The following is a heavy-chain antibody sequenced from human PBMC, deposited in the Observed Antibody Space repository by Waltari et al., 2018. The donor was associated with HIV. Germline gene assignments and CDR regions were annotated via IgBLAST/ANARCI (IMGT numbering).Heavy chain of an antibody. CDR1: GFTFSSYW. D-gene: IGHD3-22*01. V-gene: IGHV3-7*01. Sequence: EVQLVESGGGLVQPGGSLRLSCAASGFTFSSYWMSWVRQAPGKGLEWVANIKQDGSEKYYVDSVKGRFTISRDNAKNSLYLQMNSLRAEDTAVYYCARIDENYYYGMDVWGQGTTVTVSS. CDR2: IKQDGSEK. CDR3: ARIDENYYYGMDV. J-gene: IGHJ6*02.